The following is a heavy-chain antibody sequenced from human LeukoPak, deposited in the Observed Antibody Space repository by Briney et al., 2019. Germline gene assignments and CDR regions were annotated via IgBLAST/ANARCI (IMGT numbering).Heavy chain of an antibody. CDR2: IVFGSGNT. CDR3: ARVPAAGTNYYYYGMDV. J-gene: IGHJ6*02. CDR1: VFTFTSSA. V-gene: IGHV1-58*02. Sequence: ASVKVSFTASVFTFTSSAMQWVRQARGQRREWIGWIVFGSGNTNYPHKFQERVTITRDMSTSTAYMELSSLRAEDTAVYYCARVPAAGTNYYYYGMDVWGQGTTVTVSS. D-gene: IGHD6-13*01.